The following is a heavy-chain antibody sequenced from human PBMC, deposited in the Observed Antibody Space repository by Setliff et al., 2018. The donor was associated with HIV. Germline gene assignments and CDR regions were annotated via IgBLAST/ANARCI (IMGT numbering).Heavy chain of an antibody. CDR2: IAHSGGT. D-gene: IGHD2-21*01. Sequence: PSETLSLTCAFYGESMSGYFWTWIRQSPGTGLEWLGEIAHSGGTNYKSSLKSRLTISVDPSRNQFSLRLTSVTVADTAVYYCVRGRDFIVRHLHFTAGGACDVWGPGTLVT. CDR1: GESMSGYF. CDR3: VRGRDFIVRHLHFTAGGACDV. V-gene: IGHV4-34*01. J-gene: IGHJ3*01.